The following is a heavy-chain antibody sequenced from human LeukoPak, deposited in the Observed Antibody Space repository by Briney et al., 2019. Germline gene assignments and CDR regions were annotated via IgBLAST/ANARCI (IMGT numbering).Heavy chain of an antibody. CDR3: ARSPRGLWFLDALDI. CDR2: ISAYNGNT. Sequence: ASVKVSCKTSGYTFTSYGISWVRQAPGQGLEWMGWISAYNGNTNYTQKVQGRVTMTTDTSTSTAYMELRSLRSDDTAVYYCARSPRGLWFLDALDIWGQGTMVTVSS. D-gene: IGHD3-10*01. J-gene: IGHJ3*02. V-gene: IGHV1-18*01. CDR1: GYTFTSYG.